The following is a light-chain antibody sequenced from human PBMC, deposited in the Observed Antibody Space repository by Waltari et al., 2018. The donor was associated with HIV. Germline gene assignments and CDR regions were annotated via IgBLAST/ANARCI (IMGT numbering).Light chain of an antibody. CDR1: SSHIGAGSD. V-gene: IGLV1-40*01. Sequence: QSVLTQPPSVSGAPGQRVTISCTGSSSHIGAGSDVHWYQQFPGTAPKVLIYGNTYRPSGVPDRFSGSKSGSSASLLITGLQAEDDADYYCQSYDISLSGWVFGGGTKLTVL. CDR2: GNT. J-gene: IGLJ3*02. CDR3: QSYDISLSGWV.